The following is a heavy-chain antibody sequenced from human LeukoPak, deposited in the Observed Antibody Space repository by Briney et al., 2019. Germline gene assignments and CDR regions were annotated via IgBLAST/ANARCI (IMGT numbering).Heavy chain of an antibody. V-gene: IGHV3-9*01. CDR1: GFTFDDYA. CDR3: AKGSKAYYYYYMDV. J-gene: IGHJ6*03. CDR2: ISWNSGSI. Sequence: PGGSLRLSCAASGFTFDDYAMHWVRQAPGKGLEWVSGISWNSGSIGYADSVKGRFTISRDNAKNSLYLQMNSLRAEDTAFYYCAKGSKAYYYYYMDVWGKGTTVTISS.